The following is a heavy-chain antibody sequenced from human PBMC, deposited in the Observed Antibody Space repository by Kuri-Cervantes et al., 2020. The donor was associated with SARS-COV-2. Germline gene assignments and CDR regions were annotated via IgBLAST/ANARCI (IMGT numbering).Heavy chain of an antibody. CDR1: GGTFSSYA. Sequence: SVKVSCKASGGTFSSYAISWVRQAPGQGLEWMGGITPIFGTANYAQKFQGRVTITADESTSTAYMELSSLRSEDTAVYYCARKSYYYGSGSYYGSRPYYYYYGMDVWGQGTTVTVSS. D-gene: IGHD3-10*01. CDR2: ITPIFGTA. V-gene: IGHV1-69*13. J-gene: IGHJ6*02. CDR3: ARKSYYYGSGSYYGSRPYYYYYGMDV.